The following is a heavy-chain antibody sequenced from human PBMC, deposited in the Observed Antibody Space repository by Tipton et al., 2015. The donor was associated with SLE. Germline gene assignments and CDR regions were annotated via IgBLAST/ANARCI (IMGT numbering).Heavy chain of an antibody. V-gene: IGHV4-39*07. Sequence: TLSLTCTVSGDSVTSSTYFWGWIRQPPGKGLEWIGEINHSGSTNYNPSLKSRVTISVDTSKNQFSLKLSSVTAADTAVYYCARGYLGWFDPWGQGTLVTVSS. D-gene: IGHD3-9*01. CDR1: GDSVTSSTYF. CDR2: INHSGST. CDR3: ARGYLGWFDP. J-gene: IGHJ5*02.